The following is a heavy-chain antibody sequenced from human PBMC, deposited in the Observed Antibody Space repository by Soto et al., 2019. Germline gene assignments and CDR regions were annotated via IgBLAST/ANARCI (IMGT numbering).Heavy chain of an antibody. V-gene: IGHV3-23*01. CDR2: ISPTGGTT. J-gene: IGHJ4*03. CDR3: AKLAPELSTPPRYFDS. D-gene: IGHD1-7*01. Sequence: HPGGSLRLSCATSGFIFRIYDMSWVRQAPGKGLEWVSGISPTGGTTYYADSVKGRFTISRDNSGHTLFLTLKSLRVDDTAIYYCAKLAPELSTPPRYFDSWGQGALVTVSS. CDR1: GFIFRIYD.